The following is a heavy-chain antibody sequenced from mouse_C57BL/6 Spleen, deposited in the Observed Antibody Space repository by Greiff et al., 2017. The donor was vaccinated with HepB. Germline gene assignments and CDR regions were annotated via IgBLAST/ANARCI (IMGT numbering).Heavy chain of an antibody. Sequence: QVQLKESGAELVKPGASVKLSCKASGYTFTSYWMQWVKQRPGQGLEWIGEIDPSDSYTNYNQKFKGKATLTVDTSSSKAYMQLSSLTSEDSAVYYCANKSYWGQGTTLTVSS. CDR2: IDPSDSYT. D-gene: IGHD6-2*01. V-gene: IGHV1-50*01. J-gene: IGHJ2*01. CDR3: ANKSY. CDR1: GYTFTSYW.